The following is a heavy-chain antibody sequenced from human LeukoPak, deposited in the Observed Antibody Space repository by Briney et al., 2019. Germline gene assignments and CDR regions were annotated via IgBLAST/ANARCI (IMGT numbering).Heavy chain of an antibody. V-gene: IGHV3-21*01. CDR2: ISSSSSYI. CDR3: ARDVRIAARPLWFDP. Sequence: GGSLRLSCAASGFTFSSYSMNWVRQAPGKGLEWVSSISSSSSYIYYADSVKGRFTISRDNAKNSLYLQMNSLRAEDTAVYYCARDVRIAARPLWFDPWGQGTLVTVSS. J-gene: IGHJ5*02. D-gene: IGHD6-6*01. CDR1: GFTFSSYS.